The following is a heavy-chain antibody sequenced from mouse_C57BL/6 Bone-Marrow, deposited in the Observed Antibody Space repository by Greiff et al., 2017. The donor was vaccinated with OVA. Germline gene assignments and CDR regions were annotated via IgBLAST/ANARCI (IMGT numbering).Heavy chain of an antibody. CDR3: AIGHYYGSSFDD. D-gene: IGHD1-1*01. CDR1: GYPFTSYW. J-gene: IGHJ2*01. CDR2: FHPSDSDT. Sequence: VQLQQPGAELVKPGASVKVSCKASGYPFTSYWLHWVKQRPGQGPAWIGRFHPSDSDTNYNQKFKGKATLTVDKSSSTAYMQLSSLTSEDSAVYYCAIGHYYGSSFDDWGQGTTLTVSS. V-gene: IGHV1-74*01.